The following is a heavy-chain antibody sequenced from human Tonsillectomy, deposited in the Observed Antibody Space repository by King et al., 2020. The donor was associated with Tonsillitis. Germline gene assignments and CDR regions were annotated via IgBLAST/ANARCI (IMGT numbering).Heavy chain of an antibody. CDR1: GGSFSGYY. CDR3: ARGGYTYAYRNDAFDI. D-gene: IGHD3-16*01. CDR2: INHSGST. J-gene: IGHJ3*02. V-gene: IGHV4-34*01. Sequence: VQLQQWGAGLLKPSETLSLTCAVYGGSFSGYYWSWIRQSPGKGLEWIGEINHSGSTNYNPSLKSRVTKSVDTSKNHFSLKQSSVTAADTAVYYCARGGYTYAYRNDAFDIWGQGTMVTVSS.